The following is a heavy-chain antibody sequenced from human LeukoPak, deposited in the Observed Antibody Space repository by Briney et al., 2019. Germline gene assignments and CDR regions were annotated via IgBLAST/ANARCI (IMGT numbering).Heavy chain of an antibody. CDR1: GFIVSRNY. CDR3: ARDSESETGWYYYDMDV. V-gene: IGHV3-53*01. J-gene: IGHJ6*02. D-gene: IGHD2/OR15-2a*01. CDR2: IYSGGST. Sequence: GGCLRLSCAASGFIVSRNYMNGGRQAPGKGLEWGSVIYSGGSTYYGDSVRGRFTLTRDNAKTTVNLKMNSLRAEDTAVYYCARDSESETGWYYYDMDVWGQGTTVTVSS.